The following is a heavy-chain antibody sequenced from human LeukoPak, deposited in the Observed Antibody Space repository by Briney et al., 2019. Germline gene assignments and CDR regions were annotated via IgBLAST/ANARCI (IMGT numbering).Heavy chain of an antibody. CDR2: INHSGST. CDR3: AERGDGDYLTYDY. CDR1: GGSFSGYY. V-gene: IGHV4-34*01. D-gene: IGHD4-17*01. J-gene: IGHJ4*02. Sequence: SENLSLTCAVYGGSFSGYYWSWIRQAPGKGLEWIGEINHSGSTNYNPSLKSRVTISVDTSKNQRSLKLSSVTAADTAVYYCAERGDGDYLTYDYWGRGTLVTVSS.